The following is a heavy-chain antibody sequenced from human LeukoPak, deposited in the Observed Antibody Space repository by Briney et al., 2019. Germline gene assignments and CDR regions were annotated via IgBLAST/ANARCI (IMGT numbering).Heavy chain of an antibody. CDR1: GYPFHSYS. Sequence: ASVKVSCTASGYPFHSYSITWVRQDPGQGLEWMGWVSTFNDDTKHAQKFQGRLTMTTDTSTSTAYMELRSLRSDDTAVYYCARFLFGITNYSLDVWGQGTTVTVSS. CDR3: ARFLFGITNYSLDV. D-gene: IGHD2-21*01. V-gene: IGHV1-18*01. CDR2: VSTFNDDT. J-gene: IGHJ6*02.